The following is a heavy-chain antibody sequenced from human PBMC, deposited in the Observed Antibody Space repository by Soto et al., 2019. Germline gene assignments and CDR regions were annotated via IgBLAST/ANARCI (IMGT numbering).Heavy chain of an antibody. CDR3: ARSREFDY. Sequence: KTSETLSLTCGVSGGSLSGATYSWNWIRQPPGKGLEWIGYIFPSGTTYYNPSLKSRVTISIDVSKNQFSLSLRSLTAADTAVYYCARSREFDYWSQGTLATVSS. CDR1: GGSLSGATYS. J-gene: IGHJ4*02. V-gene: IGHV4-30-2*01. CDR2: IFPSGTT.